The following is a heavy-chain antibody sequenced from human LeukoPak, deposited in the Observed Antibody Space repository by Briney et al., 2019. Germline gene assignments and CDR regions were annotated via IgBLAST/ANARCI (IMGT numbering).Heavy chain of an antibody. CDR3: ASTMVRGVPYAFDI. V-gene: IGHV4-39*01. J-gene: IGHJ3*02. CDR1: GGSISSSSYY. Sequence: SETLSLTCTVSGGSISSSSYYWGWIRQPPGKGREWIGSIYYSGSTYYNPSLKSRVTISVDTSKNQFSLKLSSVTAADTAVYYCASTMVRGVPYAFDIWGQGTMVTVSS. D-gene: IGHD3-10*01. CDR2: IYYSGST.